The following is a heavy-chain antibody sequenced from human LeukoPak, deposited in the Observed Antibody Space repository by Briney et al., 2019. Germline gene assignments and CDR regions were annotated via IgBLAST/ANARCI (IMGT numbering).Heavy chain of an antibody. V-gene: IGHV4-31*11. J-gene: IGHJ4*02. CDR2: IYYSGST. Sequence: SETLSLTCAVYGGSFSGYYWSWIRQPPGKGLEWIGYIYYSGSTYYNPSLKSRVTISVDTSKNQFSLKLSSVTAADTAVYYCARALSLTSSFDYWGQGTLVTVSS. CDR3: ARALSLTSSFDY. D-gene: IGHD2-2*01. CDR1: GGSFSGYY.